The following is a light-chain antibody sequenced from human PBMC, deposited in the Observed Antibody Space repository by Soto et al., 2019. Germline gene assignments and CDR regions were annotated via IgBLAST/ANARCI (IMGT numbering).Light chain of an antibody. CDR3: QQRHMWPIT. CDR2: GAS. CDR1: ERLSSVY. Sequence: EIVLTQSPGTLSLSPGERATLSCRASERLSSVYLAWYQQRPGQPPRLLIYGASNRATGIPPRFSGSGSGTDFTLTISSLEPEDSAVYYCQQRHMWPITFGQGTRLEIK. V-gene: IGKV3-11*01. J-gene: IGKJ5*01.